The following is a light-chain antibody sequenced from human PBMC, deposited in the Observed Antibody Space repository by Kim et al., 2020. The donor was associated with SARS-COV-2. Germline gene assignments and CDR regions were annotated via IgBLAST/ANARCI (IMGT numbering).Light chain of an antibody. CDR1: QSVSYSY. V-gene: IGKV3-20*01. CDR3: KQYSSSPQT. Sequence: LSPGERATRSCRASQSVSYSYLAWYQENPGQAPRLVISGASSRATGIPDSFSGSGSGTDFILTITGLGPEDCAVYYCKQYSSSPQTFGQGTKLEI. CDR2: GAS. J-gene: IGKJ2*01.